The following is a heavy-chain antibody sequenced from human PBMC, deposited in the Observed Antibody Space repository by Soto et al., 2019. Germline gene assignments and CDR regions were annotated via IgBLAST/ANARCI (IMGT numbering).Heavy chain of an antibody. Sequence: QVQLVQSGAEVKKPGASVKVSCKASGYTFTSYAMHWVRQAPGQRLEWMGWINAGNGNTKYSQKFQGRVTITRDTSASTAYMKLSSLRSEDTAVYYCATGIAVAGLFDYWGQGTLVTVSS. CDR3: ATGIAVAGLFDY. J-gene: IGHJ4*02. CDR2: INAGNGNT. D-gene: IGHD6-19*01. CDR1: GYTFTSYA. V-gene: IGHV1-3*01.